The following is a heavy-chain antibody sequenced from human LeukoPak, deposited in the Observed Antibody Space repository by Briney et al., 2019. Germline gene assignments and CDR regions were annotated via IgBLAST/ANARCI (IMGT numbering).Heavy chain of an antibody. CDR1: GGSFSGCY. J-gene: IGHJ1*01. CDR2: INHSGST. V-gene: IGHV4-34*01. CDR3: ARRGSKYFQH. Sequence: PSETLSLTCAVYGGSFSGCYWSWIRQPPGKGLEWIGEINHSGSTNYNPSLKSRVTISVDTSKNQFSLKLSSVTAADTAVYYCARRGSKYFQHWGQGTLVTVSS.